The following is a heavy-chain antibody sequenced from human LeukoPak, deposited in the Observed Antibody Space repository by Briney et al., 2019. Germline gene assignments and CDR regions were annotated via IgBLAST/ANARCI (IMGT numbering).Heavy chain of an antibody. V-gene: IGHV4-59*01. Sequence: SETLSLTCAVYGGSFSGYYWSWIRQPPGKGLEWIGYIYYSGSTNYNPSLKSRVTISVDTSKNQFSLKLSSVTAADTAVYYCARLLVVGGDGYAFDIWGQGTMVTVSS. D-gene: IGHD1-26*01. CDR3: ARLLVVGGDGYAFDI. CDR2: IYYSGST. CDR1: GGSFSGYY. J-gene: IGHJ3*02.